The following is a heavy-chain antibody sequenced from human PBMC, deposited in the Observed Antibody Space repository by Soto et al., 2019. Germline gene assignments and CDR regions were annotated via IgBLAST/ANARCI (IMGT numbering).Heavy chain of an antibody. CDR1: GGSISSYY. CDR2: IYYSGST. D-gene: IGHD2-21*01. Sequence: SETLSLTCTVSGGSISSYYWSWIRQPPGNGLEWIGYIYYSGSTNYNPSLKSRLTISVDTSKNHFSLNLNSVTAADTAVYYCASGLSGDKVDQWGQGTLVTVSS. CDR3: ASGLSGDKVDQ. V-gene: IGHV4-59*08. J-gene: IGHJ4*02.